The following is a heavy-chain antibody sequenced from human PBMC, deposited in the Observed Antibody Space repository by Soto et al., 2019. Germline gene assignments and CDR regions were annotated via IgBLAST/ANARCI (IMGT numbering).Heavy chain of an antibody. CDR2: ISGSGGST. Sequence: LRLSCAASGFTFSSYAMSWVRQAPGKGLEWVSAISGSGGSTYYADSVKGRFTISRDNSKNTLYLQMNSLRAEDTAVYYCAKDGSGYDGVFDYWGQGTLVTVSS. CDR3: AKDGSGYDGVFDY. D-gene: IGHD5-12*01. V-gene: IGHV3-23*01. CDR1: GFTFSSYA. J-gene: IGHJ4*02.